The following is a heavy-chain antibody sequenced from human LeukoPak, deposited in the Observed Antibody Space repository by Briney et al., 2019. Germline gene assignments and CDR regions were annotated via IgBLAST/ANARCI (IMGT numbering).Heavy chain of an antibody. CDR1: GLIFSSYW. Sequence: GGSLRLSCAASGLIFSSYWMNWVRQAPGKGLEWVANIHEDGGDKYYVDSVKGRFTFSRDNAKNSLCLQMNSLSAEDTAINYWARTLRLHLPTAIDISGQGTLVTVSS. J-gene: IGHJ3*02. D-gene: IGHD5-24*01. V-gene: IGHV3-7*04. CDR3: ARTLRLHLPTAIDI. CDR2: IHEDGGDK.